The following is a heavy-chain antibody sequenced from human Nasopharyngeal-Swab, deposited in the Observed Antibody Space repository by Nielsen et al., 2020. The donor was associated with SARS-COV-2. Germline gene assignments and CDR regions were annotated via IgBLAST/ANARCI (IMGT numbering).Heavy chain of an antibody. CDR3: ARVSGMDV. Sequence: GSLRLSCTVSGGSVSSGSYYWSWIRQPPGKGLEWIGYIYYSGSTNYNPSLKSRVTISVDTSKNQFSLKLSSVTAADTAVYYCARVSGMDVWGQGTTVTVSS. CDR1: GGSVSSGSYY. J-gene: IGHJ6*02. CDR2: IYYSGST. V-gene: IGHV4-61*01.